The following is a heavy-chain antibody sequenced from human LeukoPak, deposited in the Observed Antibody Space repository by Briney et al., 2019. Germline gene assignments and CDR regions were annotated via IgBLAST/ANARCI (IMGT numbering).Heavy chain of an antibody. CDR2: ISGSGGST. CDR1: GFTLSSYA. Sequence: GGSLRLSCAASGFTLSSYAMNWVRQAPGKGLEWVSAISGSGGSTYYADSVKGRFTISRDNSKNTLYLQMNSLRAEDTAVYSCAKDLSYCGGDCYPDAFDIWGQGTMVTVSS. V-gene: IGHV3-23*01. J-gene: IGHJ3*02. D-gene: IGHD2-21*01. CDR3: AKDLSYCGGDCYPDAFDI.